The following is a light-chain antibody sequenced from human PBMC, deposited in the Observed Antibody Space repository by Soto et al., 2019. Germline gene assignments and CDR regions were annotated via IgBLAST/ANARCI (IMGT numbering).Light chain of an antibody. CDR2: EVT. Sequence: QSALTQPPSASGSPGQSVTISCTGTSSDVGGYNYVSWYQQHPGKAPKLMIYEVTKRPSGVPDRFSGSKSGNTASLTVSGLQAEDEADYYCSSFAGSRVVFGGETKLTVL. J-gene: IGLJ2*01. CDR3: SSFAGSRVV. V-gene: IGLV2-8*01. CDR1: SSDVGGYNY.